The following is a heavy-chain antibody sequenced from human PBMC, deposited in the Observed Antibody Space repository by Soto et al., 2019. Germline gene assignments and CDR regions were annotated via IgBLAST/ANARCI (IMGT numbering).Heavy chain of an antibody. CDR1: GFTFGDYA. Sequence: GGSLRLSCTASGFTFGDYAMSWFRQAPGKGLEWVGFIRSKAYGGTTEYAASVKGRFTISRDDSKSIAYLQMNSLKTEDTAVYYCTRDRGAVAGYYYYYMDVWGKGTTVTVSS. CDR3: TRDRGAVAGYYYYYMDV. V-gene: IGHV3-49*03. CDR2: IRSKAYGGTT. D-gene: IGHD6-19*01. J-gene: IGHJ6*03.